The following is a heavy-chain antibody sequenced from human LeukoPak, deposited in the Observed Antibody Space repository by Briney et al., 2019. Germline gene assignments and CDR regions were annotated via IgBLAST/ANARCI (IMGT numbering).Heavy chain of an antibody. CDR1: GYTFTNFG. D-gene: IGHD2-15*01. Sequence: GASVKVSCKASGYTFTNFGISWVRLAPGQGLEWMGWIAAYDGNTNSAQKFQGRVTLTTDTATTTAYMELRSLRSDDTAVYYCARDVGGHDYWGQGTLVTVSS. CDR3: ARDVGGHDY. CDR2: IAAYDGNT. J-gene: IGHJ4*02. V-gene: IGHV1-18*01.